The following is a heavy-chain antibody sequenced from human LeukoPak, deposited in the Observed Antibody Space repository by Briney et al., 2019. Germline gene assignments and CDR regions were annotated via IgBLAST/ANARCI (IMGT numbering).Heavy chain of an antibody. V-gene: IGHV3-48*04. CDR2: ISSSSRTI. J-gene: IGHJ3*02. Sequence: GGSLRLSCAASGFTFSSHSMNWVRQAPGKGLEWVSYISSSSRTIYYVDSVKGRFTISRDNARNSLYLQMNSLRAEDTAVYYCARCWGSGSYLFDAFDIWGQGTMVTVSS. CDR3: ARCWGSGSYLFDAFDI. D-gene: IGHD1-26*01. CDR1: GFTFSSHS.